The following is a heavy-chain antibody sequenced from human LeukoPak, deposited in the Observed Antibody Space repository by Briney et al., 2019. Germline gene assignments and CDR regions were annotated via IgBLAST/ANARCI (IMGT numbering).Heavy chain of an antibody. J-gene: IGHJ4*02. Sequence: GGSLRLSCAASGFTFSSYAMSWVRQAPGKGLEWVSAISGSGGSTYYADSVKGRFTISRDNSKNTLYLQMNSLRAEDTAVYYCAKFTAPYSGYDYDYWGQGTLVTVSS. CDR1: GFTFSSYA. CDR3: AKFTAPYSGYDYDY. CDR2: ISGSGGST. D-gene: IGHD5-12*01. V-gene: IGHV3-23*01.